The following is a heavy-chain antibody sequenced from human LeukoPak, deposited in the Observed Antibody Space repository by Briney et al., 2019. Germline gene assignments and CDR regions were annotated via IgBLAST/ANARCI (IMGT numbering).Heavy chain of an antibody. D-gene: IGHD3-22*01. J-gene: IGHJ3*02. CDR2: ISAYNGNT. CDR3: ARDVWYYYDSSGHHDAFDI. Sequence: ASVKVSCKASGYTFTSYGISWVRQAPGQGLEWMGWISAYNGNTNYVQKLQGRVTMTTDTSTSTAYMELRSLRSDDTAVYYCARDVWYYYDSSGHHDAFDIWGQGTMVTVSS. CDR1: GYTFTSYG. V-gene: IGHV1-18*01.